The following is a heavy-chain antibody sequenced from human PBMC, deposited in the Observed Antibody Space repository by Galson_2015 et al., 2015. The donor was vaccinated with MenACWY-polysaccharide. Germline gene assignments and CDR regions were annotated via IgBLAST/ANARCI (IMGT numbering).Heavy chain of an antibody. D-gene: IGHD1-26*01. J-gene: IGHJ3*02. CDR3: VRQHHKWQPTAPDAFDI. CDR2: TFYESTWSN. CDR1: GDSVSSESVA. Sequence: CAISGDSVSSESVAWNWVRQSPSRGLEWLGRTFYESTWSNNYAESVKSRITINPDTSKNQVSLQLSSVSPEDTAVYYCVRQHHKWQPTAPDAFDIWGQGTMVTVSS. V-gene: IGHV6-1*01.